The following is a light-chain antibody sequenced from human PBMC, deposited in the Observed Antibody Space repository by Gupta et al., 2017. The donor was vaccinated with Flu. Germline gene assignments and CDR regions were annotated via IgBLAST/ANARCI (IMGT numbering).Light chain of an antibody. CDR3: QQLNRYPLT. CDR1: QGISSY. Sequence: PSFLSAAVADRVTITCRASQGISSYLAWYQQKPGKAPKLLIYAASTLQSGVPSRVSGSGSGTEFTLTISSLKPEDFATYYCQQLNRYPLTFGGGTKVEIK. V-gene: IGKV1-9*01. CDR2: AAS. J-gene: IGKJ4*01.